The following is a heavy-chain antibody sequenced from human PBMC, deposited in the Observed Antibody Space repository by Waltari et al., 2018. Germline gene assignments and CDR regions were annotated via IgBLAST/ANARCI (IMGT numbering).Heavy chain of an antibody. CDR3: ARDGGLLPSYFQH. CDR2: NTCGSNYS. CDR1: EFTFSSYN. V-gene: IGHV3-21*01. Sequence: EVQLVESGGGLVKPGGSLRLSCAGSEFTFSSYNMHWVRQDSGKGVVWGASNTCGSNYSGYGDPVKGRFTISRDNGKSSLYLQMNSLRAEDTAVYFCARDGGLLPSYFQHWGQGALVTVSS. J-gene: IGHJ1*01. D-gene: IGHD3-10*01.